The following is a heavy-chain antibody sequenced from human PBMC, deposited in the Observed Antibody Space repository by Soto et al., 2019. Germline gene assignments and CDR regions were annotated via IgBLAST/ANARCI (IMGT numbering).Heavy chain of an antibody. CDR1: GFTFSSFW. J-gene: IGHJ5*02. CDR2: INSDGSST. CDR3: ARVEWYGDYVGFDP. D-gene: IGHD4-17*01. Sequence: EVQLVESGGGLVQPGGSLRLSCAASGFTFSSFWMHWVRQAPGKGLVWVSRINSDGSSTSYADSVKGRFTISRDNAKNTLYLQMNSLRAEDTAVYYCARVEWYGDYVGFDPWGQGTLVTVSS. V-gene: IGHV3-74*01.